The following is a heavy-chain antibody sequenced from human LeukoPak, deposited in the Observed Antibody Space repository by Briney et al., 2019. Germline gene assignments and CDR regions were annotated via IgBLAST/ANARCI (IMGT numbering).Heavy chain of an antibody. Sequence: GASVKVSCKASGGTFSSYAISWVRQAPGQGLERMGRIIPIFGTANYAQKFQGRVTITTDESTSTAYMELSSLRSEDTAVYYCARGATRFWVFDYWGQGTLVTVSS. D-gene: IGHD5-12*01. CDR3: ARGATRFWVFDY. CDR2: IIPIFGTA. J-gene: IGHJ4*02. V-gene: IGHV1-69*05. CDR1: GGTFSSYA.